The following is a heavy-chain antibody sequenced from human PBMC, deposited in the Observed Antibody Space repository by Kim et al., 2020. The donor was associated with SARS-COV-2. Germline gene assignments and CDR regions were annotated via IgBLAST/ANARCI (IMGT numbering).Heavy chain of an antibody. CDR3: ARDPTLGYSTGWFDY. V-gene: IGHV3-30-3*01. J-gene: IGHJ4*02. D-gene: IGHD6-19*01. CDR1: GPTSTTHA. CDR2: TSYYGSNK. Sequence: GGSLRLSFASSGPTSTTHAPHWARHTPHNEPEWAAPTSYYGSNKHNSDTVNCRFTTSRDNSKNTLWLQMNSLRADDTAVYYCARDPTLGYSTGWFDYWGQGTLVTVS.